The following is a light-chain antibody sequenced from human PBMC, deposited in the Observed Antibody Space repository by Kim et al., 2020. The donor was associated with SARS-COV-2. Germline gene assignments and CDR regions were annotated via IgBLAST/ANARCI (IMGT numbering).Light chain of an antibody. CDR2: DAS. Sequence: ESVLMQSPGTLSLSPGERATLSCRASQTLSSRDLAWYQQKPGHAPRLLIYDASNRATGIPDRFSGSGSGTEFTLTIGRLEPEDFAVYYCQQYGSSPVFGQGTKVDIK. V-gene: IGKV3-20*01. CDR1: QTLSSRD. J-gene: IGKJ1*01. CDR3: QQYGSSPV.